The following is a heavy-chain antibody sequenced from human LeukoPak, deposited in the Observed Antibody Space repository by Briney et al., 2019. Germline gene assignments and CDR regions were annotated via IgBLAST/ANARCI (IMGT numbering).Heavy chain of an antibody. D-gene: IGHD6-19*01. J-gene: IGHJ4*02. V-gene: IGHV4-61*02. Sequence: SETLSLTCTVSGGSISSGSYYWSWIRQPAGKGLEWIGRIYTSGSTNYNPSLKSRVTISVDTSKNQFSLKLSSVTAADTAVYYCARGNKAVAGVSFDYWGQGTLVTVSS. CDR3: ARGNKAVAGVSFDY. CDR2: IYTSGST. CDR1: GGSISSGSYY.